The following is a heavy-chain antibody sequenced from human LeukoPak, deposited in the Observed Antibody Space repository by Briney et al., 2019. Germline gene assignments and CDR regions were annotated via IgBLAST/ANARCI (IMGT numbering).Heavy chain of an antibody. D-gene: IGHD2-15*01. J-gene: IGHJ4*02. Sequence: GGSLRLSCGASGFTFTKFAMSWVRQAPGKGPEWVSRINGDGSGAIYADSVKGRFTISRDNAKNTLYLQMNSLRAEDAAVYYCARDGSLPDYWGQGTLVTVSS. CDR2: INGDGSGA. V-gene: IGHV3-74*01. CDR3: ARDGSLPDY. CDR1: GFTFTKFA.